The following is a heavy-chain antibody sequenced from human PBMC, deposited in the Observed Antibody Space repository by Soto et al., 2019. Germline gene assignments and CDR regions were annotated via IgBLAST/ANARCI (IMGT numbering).Heavy chain of an antibody. CDR3: ARDRGRWYSSSVQDY. V-gene: IGHV1-3*01. CDR2: INAGNGNT. D-gene: IGHD6-13*01. CDR1: GYTFTSYA. J-gene: IGHJ4*02. Sequence: QVQLVQSGAEVKKPGASVKVSCKASGYTFTSYAMHWVRQAPGQRLEWMGWINAGNGNTKYSQKFQGRVTITRDTSASTVYMELSSLRSEDTAVYYCARDRGRWYSSSVQDYWGQGTLVTVSS.